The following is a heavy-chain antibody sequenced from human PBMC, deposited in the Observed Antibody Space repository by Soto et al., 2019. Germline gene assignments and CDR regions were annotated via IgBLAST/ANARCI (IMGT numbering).Heavy chain of an antibody. CDR3: ARPFAAQTVAGFDS. CDR2: IPYSGNT. J-gene: IGHJ4*02. CDR1: GGSLSSGSYY. D-gene: IGHD6-19*01. Sequence: QLQLQESGPGLVKPSETLTLTCTVSGGSLSSGSYYWGWIRQPPGKGLEWIGSIPYSGNTYYNPSLKPRVTFSVDASKNEFSLKLSSVTAADTAVYYCARPFAAQTVAGFDSRGQGTLVTVSS. V-gene: IGHV4-39*01.